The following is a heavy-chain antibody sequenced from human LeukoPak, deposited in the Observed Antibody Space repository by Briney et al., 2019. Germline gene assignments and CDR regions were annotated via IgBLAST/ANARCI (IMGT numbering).Heavy chain of an antibody. J-gene: IGHJ4*02. CDR1: GGSISSGGYY. CDR3: ARGYYGQNR. D-gene: IGHD3-10*01. V-gene: IGHV4-30-2*01. CDR2: IYHSGST. Sequence: SETLSLTCTVSGGSISSGGYYWSWIRQPPGKGLEWIGYIYHSGSTYYNPSLKSQVTISVDRSKNQFSLKLSSVTAADTAVYYCARGYYGQNRWGQGTLVTVSS.